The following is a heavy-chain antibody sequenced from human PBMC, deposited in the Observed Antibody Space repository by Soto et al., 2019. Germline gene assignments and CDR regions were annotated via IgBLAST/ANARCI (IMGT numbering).Heavy chain of an antibody. Sequence: PGGSLRLSCAASGFTVSSNYMSWVRQAPGKGLEWVSVIYSGGSTYYADSVKGRFTISRHNSKNTLYLQMNSLRAEDTAVYYCARVEGGVRGVSRGTPYYMDVWGKGTTVTVSS. J-gene: IGHJ6*03. CDR1: GFTVSSNY. CDR2: IYSGGST. V-gene: IGHV3-53*04. CDR3: ARVEGGVRGVSRGTPYYMDV. D-gene: IGHD3-10*01.